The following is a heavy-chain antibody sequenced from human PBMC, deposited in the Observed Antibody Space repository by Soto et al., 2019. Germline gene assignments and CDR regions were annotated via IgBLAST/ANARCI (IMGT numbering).Heavy chain of an antibody. J-gene: IGHJ5*02. D-gene: IGHD3-10*01. CDR2: INHSGST. CDR1: GGSFSGYY. V-gene: IGHV4-34*01. Sequence: SETLSLTCAVYGGSFSGYYWSWIRQPPGKGLEWIGEINHSGSTNYNPSLKSRVTISVDTSKNQFSLKLSSVTAADTAVYYCASADYYGSGSRFDPWGQGTLVTVSS. CDR3: ASADYYGSGSRFDP.